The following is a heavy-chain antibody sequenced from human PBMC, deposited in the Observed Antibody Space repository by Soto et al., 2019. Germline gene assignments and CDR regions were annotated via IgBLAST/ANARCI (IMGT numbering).Heavy chain of an antibody. Sequence: SVKVSCKASGGTFSDYAVSWLRQAPGQGLEWMGGLIPIFGTTSYPQKFQGRVTITADDFSRTAYMELTRLTSEDTAVYFCARSIGSSSFYFDFWVHGTLVTVSS. D-gene: IGHD6-6*01. J-gene: IGHJ4*03. CDR2: LIPIFGTT. CDR3: ARSIGSSSFYFDF. CDR1: GGTFSDYA. V-gene: IGHV1-69*13.